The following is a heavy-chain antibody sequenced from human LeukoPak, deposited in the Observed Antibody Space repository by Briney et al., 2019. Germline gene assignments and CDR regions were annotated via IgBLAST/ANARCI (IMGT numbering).Heavy chain of an antibody. V-gene: IGHV1-2*06. CDR3: AKTYYYDSSGYGSDY. CDR2: INPNSGGT. Sequence: APVKVSCKAPGYTFTGYYMHWVRQAPGQGLEWMGRINPNSGGTNYAQKFQGRVTMTRDTSISTAYMELSRLRSDDTAVYYCAKTYYYDSSGYGSDYWGQGTLVTVSS. J-gene: IGHJ4*02. D-gene: IGHD3-22*01. CDR1: GYTFTGYY.